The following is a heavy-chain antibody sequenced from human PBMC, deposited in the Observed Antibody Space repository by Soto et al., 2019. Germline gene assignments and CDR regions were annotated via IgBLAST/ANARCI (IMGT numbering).Heavy chain of an antibody. CDR1: GFTFSSYW. Sequence: EVQLVESGGGLVQPGGSLRLSCAASGFTFSSYWMSWVRQAPGKGLEWVANIKQDGSEKYYVDSVKGRFTISRDNAKNSLYLQMNSLRVEDTAVYYCARDGSRSTTVTTLLYYGMDVWGQGTTVTVSS. J-gene: IGHJ6*02. V-gene: IGHV3-7*05. D-gene: IGHD4-17*01. CDR2: IKQDGSEK. CDR3: ARDGSRSTTVTTLLYYGMDV.